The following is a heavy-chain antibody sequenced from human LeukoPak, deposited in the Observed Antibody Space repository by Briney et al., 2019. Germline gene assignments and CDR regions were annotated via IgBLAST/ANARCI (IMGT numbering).Heavy chain of an antibody. CDR3: ARGDRIGDYYYYMDV. D-gene: IGHD1-14*01. CDR1: GYTFTGYY. Sequence: ASVKVSCKASGYTFTGYYMHWVRQAPGQGLEWMGWINPNSGGTNYAQKFQGRVTMTRDTSISTAYMELSRLRSDGTAVYYCARGDRIGDYYYYMDVWGKGTTVTISS. J-gene: IGHJ6*03. V-gene: IGHV1-2*02. CDR2: INPNSGGT.